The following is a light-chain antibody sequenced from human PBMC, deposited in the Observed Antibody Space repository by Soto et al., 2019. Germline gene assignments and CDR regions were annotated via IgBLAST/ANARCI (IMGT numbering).Light chain of an antibody. Sequence: DLQMTQSPSSLSASVGARVSITCQASQDIRTSLSWFQQKPGRAPKLLIYGASYLETGVPSRFRGSGSGTDFSFTISSLQPEDIATYYCQQYDNLPPLTFGPGTKVDIK. CDR3: QQYDNLPPLT. CDR1: QDIRTS. V-gene: IGKV1-33*01. J-gene: IGKJ3*01. CDR2: GAS.